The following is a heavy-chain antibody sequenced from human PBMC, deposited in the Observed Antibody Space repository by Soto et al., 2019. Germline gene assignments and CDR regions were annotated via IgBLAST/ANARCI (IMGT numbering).Heavy chain of an antibody. CDR2: INPSGGST. V-gene: IGHV1-46*01. J-gene: IGHJ4*02. Sequence: EASVKVSCKASGYTFTSYYMHWVRQAPGQGLEWMGIINPSGGSTSYAQKFQGRVTMTRDTSTSTVYMELSSMRSEDTAVYYCARERRYSGYDSYYFDYWGQGTLVTVSS. CDR3: ARERRYSGYDSYYFDY. CDR1: GYTFTSYY. D-gene: IGHD5-12*01.